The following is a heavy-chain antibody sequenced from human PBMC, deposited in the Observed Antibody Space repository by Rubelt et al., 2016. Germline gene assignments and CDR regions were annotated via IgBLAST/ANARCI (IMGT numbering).Heavy chain of an antibody. CDR2: IDAGNGDT. J-gene: IGHJ6*02. V-gene: IGHV1-3*01. CDR3: ARFALPAVTTAYYYYALDV. CDR1: GYPFATYA. Sequence: QVQLVQSGAEVKRPGASVKVSCKASGYPFATYAMHWVRQAPGQRLEWMGWIDAGNGDTKYSINLQGRVTFTSEPSASTAYMELSSLRSEDSAVYYCARFALPAVTTAYYYYALDVWGQGTTVTVSS. D-gene: IGHD4-17*01.